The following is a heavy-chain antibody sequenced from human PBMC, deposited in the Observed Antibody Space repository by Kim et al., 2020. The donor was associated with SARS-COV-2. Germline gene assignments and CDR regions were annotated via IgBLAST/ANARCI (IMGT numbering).Heavy chain of an antibody. CDR1: GLRFSSYN. CDR3: STGCGYTVRGVA. J-gene: IGHJ5*02. V-gene: IGHV3-21*01. Sequence: GGSLRLSCAASGLRFSSYNLNWFRQAPGKAFEWVAYMSISTDYIHYADSVKGRFTISRDNAKNTLYLQMNSLRDEDTGVYFCSTGCGYTVRGVACGQGTRVTASS. D-gene: IGHD3-10*01. CDR2: MSISTDYI.